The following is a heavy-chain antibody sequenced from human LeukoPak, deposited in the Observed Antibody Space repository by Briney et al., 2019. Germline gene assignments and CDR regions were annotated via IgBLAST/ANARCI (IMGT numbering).Heavy chain of an antibody. CDR3: ARQKVDRSSSLWDHYYYYYMDV. CDR1: GFTFSSYW. D-gene: IGHD6-6*01. CDR2: INSDGSST. V-gene: IGHV3-74*01. Sequence: GGSLRLSCAASGFTFSSYWMHWVRQAPGKGLVWVSRINSDGSSTSYADSVKGRFTISRDNAKNSLYLQLNNLRAEDTALYYCARQKVDRSSSLWDHYYYYYMDVWSKGTTVTVSS. J-gene: IGHJ6*03.